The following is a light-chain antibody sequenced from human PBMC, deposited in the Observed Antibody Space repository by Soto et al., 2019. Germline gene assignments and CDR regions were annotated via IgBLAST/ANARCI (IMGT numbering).Light chain of an antibody. CDR2: LGS. Sequence: EIVMTQSPLSLPVTPGEPASISCRSNQSLLHRNGYNYLDWYLQKPGQSPQLLIYLGSNRASAVPDRFSGSGSGTDFTLKISRVEAEDVGVYYCMQALQTPWTFGQGTKVEIK. CDR1: QSLLHRNGYNY. V-gene: IGKV2-28*01. J-gene: IGKJ1*01. CDR3: MQALQTPWT.